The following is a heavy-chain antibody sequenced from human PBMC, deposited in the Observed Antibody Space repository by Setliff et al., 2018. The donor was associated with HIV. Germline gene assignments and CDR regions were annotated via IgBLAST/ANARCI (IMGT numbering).Heavy chain of an antibody. J-gene: IGHJ4*02. CDR1: GFTFSSYS. V-gene: IGHV3-48*04. Sequence: GGSLRLSCAASGFTFSSYSMNWVRQAPGKGLEWVSSITSRSVSTYYADSVKGRFTISRDNANDSLYLQMNTLRAEDTAVYYCARVYVANIAAAGPYFDYWGQGTLVTVSS. CDR3: ARVYVANIAAAGPYFDY. CDR2: ITSRSVST. D-gene: IGHD6-13*01.